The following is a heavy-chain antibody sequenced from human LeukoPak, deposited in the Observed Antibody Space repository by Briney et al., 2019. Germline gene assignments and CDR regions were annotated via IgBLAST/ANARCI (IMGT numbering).Heavy chain of an antibody. CDR1: GFTFSSSI. Sequence: PGGSLRLSCSASGFTFSSSIMHWVRQAPGKGLEYVAAIGSNGINTYYADSVKGRFTISRDNSKNTLYLQMTSLRAEDTAVYYCVKVPTYYYDVWGQGTLVTVSS. CDR3: VKVPTYYYDV. D-gene: IGHD3-22*01. CDR2: IGSNGINT. J-gene: IGHJ4*02. V-gene: IGHV3-64D*06.